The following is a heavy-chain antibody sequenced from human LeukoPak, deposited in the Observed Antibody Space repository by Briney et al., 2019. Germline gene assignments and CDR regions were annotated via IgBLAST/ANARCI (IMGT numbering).Heavy chain of an antibody. J-gene: IGHJ4*02. V-gene: IGHV4-59*01. D-gene: IGHD3-22*01. CDR1: GGSISSYY. CDR2: IYYSGST. CDR3: ARGGGYYDARFDY. Sequence: SETLSLTCTVSGGSISSYYWSWIRQPPGKGLEWIGYIYYSGSTNYNPSLKSRVAISVDTSKGQFSLKLSSVTAADTAVYYCARGGGYYDARFDYWGQGTLVTVSS.